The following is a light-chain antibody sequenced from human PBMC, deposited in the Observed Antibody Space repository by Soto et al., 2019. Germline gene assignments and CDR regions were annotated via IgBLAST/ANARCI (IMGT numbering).Light chain of an antibody. CDR2: AAS. CDR1: QSISSY. V-gene: IGKV1-39*01. CDR3: QQSYNTPRT. J-gene: IGKJ1*01. Sequence: DIQMTQSPSSLSASVGDRVTITCRASQSISSYLNWYQQTAGKAPKLLIYAASNLQSGVPSRFSGGGSGTDFTLTISSLQPEDFATYYCQQSYNTPRTFGQGTKVEIK.